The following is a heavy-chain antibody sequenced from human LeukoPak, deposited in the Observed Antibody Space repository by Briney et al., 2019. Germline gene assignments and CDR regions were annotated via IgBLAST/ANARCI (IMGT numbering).Heavy chain of an antibody. D-gene: IGHD1-14*01. Sequence: GGSLRLSCAASTFTFSNYWMSWVRQAPGKGLEWVANIKQDGGEKYYVDSVKGRFTISRDNAKTSLYLQMNSLRAEDTAVYYCARDVLAAGATGTFDIWGQGTMVTVSS. CDR3: ARDVLAAGATGTFDI. V-gene: IGHV3-7*03. CDR1: TFTFSNYW. J-gene: IGHJ3*02. CDR2: IKQDGGEK.